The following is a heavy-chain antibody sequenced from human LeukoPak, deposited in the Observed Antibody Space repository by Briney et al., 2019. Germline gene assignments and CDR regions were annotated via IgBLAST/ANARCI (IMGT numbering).Heavy chain of an antibody. D-gene: IGHD6-6*01. CDR2: FDPEDGET. Sequence: ASVKVSCKVSGYTLTELSMHWVRQAPGKGLEWMGGFDPEDGETICAQKFQGRVTMTEDTSTDTAYMELSSLRSEDTAVYYCAIMNSPEAGSSPGGYYYYYGMDVWGQGTTVTVSS. J-gene: IGHJ6*02. CDR1: GYTLTELS. V-gene: IGHV1-24*01. CDR3: AIMNSPEAGSSPGGYYYYYGMDV.